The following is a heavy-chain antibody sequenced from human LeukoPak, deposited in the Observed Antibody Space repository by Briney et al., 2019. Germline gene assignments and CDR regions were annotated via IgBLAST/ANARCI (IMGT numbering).Heavy chain of an antibody. CDR1: GYTFTSYA. V-gene: IGHV1-3*01. CDR2: INAGNGNT. J-gene: IGHJ5*02. CDR3: ARERIAEYCSGGSCYADRVDASTWFDP. Sequence: ASVKVSCMASGYTFTSYAMHWVRQAPGQRLEWMGWINAGNGNTKYSQKFQGRVTITRDTSASTAYMELSSLRSEDTAVYYCARERIAEYCSGGSCYADRVDASTWFDPWGQGTLVTVSS. D-gene: IGHD2-15*01.